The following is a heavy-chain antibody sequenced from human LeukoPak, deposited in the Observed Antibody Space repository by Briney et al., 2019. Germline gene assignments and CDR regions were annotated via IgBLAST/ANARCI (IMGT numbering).Heavy chain of an antibody. J-gene: IGHJ5*02. Sequence: PSETLSLTCAVYGGSFSGYYWSWIRQPPGKGLEWIGEINHSGSTNYNPSLKSRVTISVDTSKNQFSLKLSSVTAADTAVYYCARASVDTAMVTLVYWFDPWGQGTLVTVSS. V-gene: IGHV4-34*01. CDR1: GGSFSGYY. CDR2: INHSGST. D-gene: IGHD5-18*01. CDR3: ARASVDTAMVTLVYWFDP.